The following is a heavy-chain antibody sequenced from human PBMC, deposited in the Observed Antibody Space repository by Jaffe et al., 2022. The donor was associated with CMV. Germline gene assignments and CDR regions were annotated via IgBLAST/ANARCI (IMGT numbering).Heavy chain of an antibody. Sequence: EVQLVESGGGSVQPGGSLRLSCAASGFTLSNYDLHWVRQGTGKGLEWVSVIGAGGDTHYAGSVKGRFTVSRDTAKNSFYLHMNSLRAGDTALYYCTRGGTFYFYGMDVWGQGTTVTVSS. V-gene: IGHV3-13*01. CDR3: TRGGTFYFYGMDV. J-gene: IGHJ6*02. CDR1: GFTLSNYD. D-gene: IGHD1-26*01. CDR2: IGAGGDT.